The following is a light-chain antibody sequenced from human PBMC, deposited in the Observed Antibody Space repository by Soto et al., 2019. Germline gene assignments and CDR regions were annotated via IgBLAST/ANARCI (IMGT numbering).Light chain of an antibody. CDR2: EGT. CDR3: CSYAGGSTYV. J-gene: IGLJ1*01. Sequence: QSVATQPASVSGSPGQSITISCTGTSSDVGSYNLVSWYQHHPGKAPKFMIYEGTKRPSGVSSRFSGSKSGNTASLTISGLQAEDEAYYYCCSYAGGSTYVFGTGTKLTVL. V-gene: IGLV2-23*01. CDR1: SSDVGSYNL.